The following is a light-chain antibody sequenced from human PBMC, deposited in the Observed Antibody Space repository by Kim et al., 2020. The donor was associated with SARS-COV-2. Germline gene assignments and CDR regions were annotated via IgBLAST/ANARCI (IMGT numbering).Light chain of an antibody. CDR1: SSDSGRYNY. CDR2: DVN. Sequence: GQSITSSCTETSSDSGRYNYVSWYQQHPGKAPKLMIFDVNKGPSGVSNRFSGSKSGNTASLTISGLQAEEEADYYCSSHTSSSSYVFGSGTWVTVL. J-gene: IGLJ1*01. CDR3: SSHTSSSSYV. V-gene: IGLV2-14*03.